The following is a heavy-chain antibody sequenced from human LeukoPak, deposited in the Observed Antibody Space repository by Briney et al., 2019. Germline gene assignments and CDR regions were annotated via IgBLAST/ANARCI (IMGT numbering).Heavy chain of an antibody. Sequence: PGGSLRLSCAASRFTFSSYAMNWVRQAPGKGLEWVSSISSSSNYLYYADSVKGRFTISRDNAKNSLYLQMNSLRAEDTAVYYCARDGLGGSYPPDPDYWGQGTLVTVSP. CDR2: ISSSSNYL. V-gene: IGHV3-21*01. CDR3: ARDGLGGSYPPDPDY. J-gene: IGHJ4*02. CDR1: RFTFSSYA. D-gene: IGHD1-26*01.